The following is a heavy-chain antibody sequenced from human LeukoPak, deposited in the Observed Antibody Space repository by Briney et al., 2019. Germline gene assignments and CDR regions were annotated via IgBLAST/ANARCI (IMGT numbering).Heavy chain of an antibody. CDR3: ARREPLWFGESNPPDY. V-gene: IGHV5-51*01. Sequence: GESLKISCKGSGYSFTSYWVGWVRQMPGKGLEWMGIIYPGDSETRYSPSFQGQVTISADKSISTAYLQWSSLKASDTAMYYCARREPLWFGESNPPDYWGQGTLVIVSS. J-gene: IGHJ4*02. CDR1: GYSFTSYW. D-gene: IGHD3-10*01. CDR2: IYPGDSET.